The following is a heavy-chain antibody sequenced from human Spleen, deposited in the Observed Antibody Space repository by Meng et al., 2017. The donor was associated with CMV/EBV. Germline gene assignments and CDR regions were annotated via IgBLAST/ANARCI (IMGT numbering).Heavy chain of an antibody. CDR2: IHPTDTA. CDR3: AKGRKDGTYHY. CDR1: EFSFRTSS. D-gene: IGHD5-24*01. Sequence: SEFSFRTSSMTWVRQGPGKGLEWVALIHPTDTAHYGDSVKGRFTISRDNSRNTLFLQMGGLTFDDTATYYCAKGRKDGTYHYWGQGTLVTVSS. J-gene: IGHJ4*02. V-gene: IGHV3-23*01.